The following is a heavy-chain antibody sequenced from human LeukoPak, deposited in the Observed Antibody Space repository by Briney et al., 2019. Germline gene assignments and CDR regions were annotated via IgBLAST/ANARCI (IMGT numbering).Heavy chain of an antibody. Sequence: GGSLRLSCAASGFTFSSYSMNWVRQAPGKGLEWVSSISSSSSYIYYADSVKGRSTISRDNAKNSLYLQMNSLRAEDTAVYYCARDRVNWNDEVDYYYYYGMDVWGKGTTVTVSS. CDR2: ISSSSSYI. V-gene: IGHV3-21*01. D-gene: IGHD1-1*01. CDR1: GFTFSSYS. J-gene: IGHJ6*04. CDR3: ARDRVNWNDEVDYYYYYGMDV.